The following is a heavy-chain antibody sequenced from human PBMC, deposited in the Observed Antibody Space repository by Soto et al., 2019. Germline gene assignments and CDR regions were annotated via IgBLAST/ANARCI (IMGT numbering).Heavy chain of an antibody. V-gene: IGHV4-34*01. CDR1: GGSFRGYP. Sequence: QVQLQQWGAGLLKPSETLSLTCAVYGGSFRGYPWSWIRQPPGKGLEWIGEITHSGNTNYHPSLTRRVATSLDTATNQVSLKASSVSGAVTAVLYCSIGVTMVRRLLASVYYYYMDVWGKGTMFTVSS. J-gene: IGHJ6*03. D-gene: IGHD3-10*01. CDR2: ITHSGNT. CDR3: SIGVTMVRRLLASVYYYYMDV.